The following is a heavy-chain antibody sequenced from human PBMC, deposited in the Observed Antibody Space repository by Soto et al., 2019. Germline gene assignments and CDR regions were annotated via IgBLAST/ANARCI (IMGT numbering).Heavy chain of an antibody. CDR1: GFTFSTYA. CDR3: AGRYCTNGVCYTNYYYYIDV. CDR2: ITTSGGNT. Sequence: GGSLRLAWAASGFTFSTYAMSWVRQAPGKGLEWVSTITTSGGNTYYADSVQGRFTISRDNSKNPLYLQMNSLRAEDTAVYYCAGRYCTNGVCYTNYYYYIDVWGKGTTVTVSS. D-gene: IGHD2-8*01. J-gene: IGHJ6*03. V-gene: IGHV3-23*01.